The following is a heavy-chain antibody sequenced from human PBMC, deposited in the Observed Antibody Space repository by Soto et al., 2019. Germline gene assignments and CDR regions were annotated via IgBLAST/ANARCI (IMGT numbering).Heavy chain of an antibody. V-gene: IGHV4-59*08. Sequence: QVQLQESSPGLVKPSETMSLSCTVSGGSISSYYWSWFRQSPGKRMEWIGYVHHSWGSSYNPSLQSRVAISLDTSKSQFPLKVTAVTATDTAVYYCARQGFGPLHGLVDVWGRGTTVTVSS. CDR1: GGSISSYY. CDR3: ARQGFGPLHGLVDV. CDR2: VHHSWGS. J-gene: IGHJ6*02. D-gene: IGHD3-10*01.